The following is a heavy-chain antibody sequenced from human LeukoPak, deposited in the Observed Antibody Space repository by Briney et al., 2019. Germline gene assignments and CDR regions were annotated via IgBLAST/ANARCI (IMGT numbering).Heavy chain of an antibody. V-gene: IGHV1-8*03. CDR1: GYTFTSYD. CDR3: ARVSGLNDLGSVTGRALDV. CDR2: MNPNSGNT. Sequence: ASVKVSCKASGYTFTSYDINWVRQATGQGLEWMGWMNPNSGNTGYAQKFQGRVTITRNTSISTAYMELSSLRSEDTAVYYCARVSGLNDLGSVTGRALDVWGQGTMVTVSS. D-gene: IGHD2-8*02. J-gene: IGHJ3*01.